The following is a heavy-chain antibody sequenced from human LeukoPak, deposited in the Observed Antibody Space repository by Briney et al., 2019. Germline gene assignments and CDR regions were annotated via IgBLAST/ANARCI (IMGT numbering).Heavy chain of an antibody. CDR1: GFTFSSYS. D-gene: IGHD3-3*01. CDR2: ISSSSSTI. J-gene: IGHJ4*02. V-gene: IGHV3-48*01. CDR3: ARDKEWLGDGVQYYFDY. Sequence: GGSLRLSCAASGFTFSSYSMNWVRQAPGKGLEWVSYISSSSSTIYYADSVKGRFTISRDNAKNSLYLQMNSLRAEDTAVYYCARDKEWLGDGVQYYFDYWGQGTLVTVSS.